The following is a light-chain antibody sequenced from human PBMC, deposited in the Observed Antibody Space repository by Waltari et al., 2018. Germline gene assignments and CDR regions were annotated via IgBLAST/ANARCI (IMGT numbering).Light chain of an antibody. CDR1: QSVGRH. CDR3: QQRSTWPSVT. V-gene: IGKV3-11*01. CDR2: DAS. Sequence: EIVLTHSPATLSLSPGERATVSCRASQSVGRHLAWYEQKAGQAPRLLIYDASNRAADTPARISGSVSGTDFTLTISSLEPEDFAVYYCQQRSTWPSVTFVGGTKVELK. J-gene: IGKJ4*01.